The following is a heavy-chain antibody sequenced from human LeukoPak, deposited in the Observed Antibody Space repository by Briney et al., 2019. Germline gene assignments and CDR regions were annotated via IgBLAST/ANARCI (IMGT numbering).Heavy chain of an antibody. CDR3: ARIRRDGDLDY. V-gene: IGHV4-61*01. Sequence: PSETLSLTCTVSGYSISSGYHWGWIRQPPGKGLEWIGYIYYSGSTNYNPSLKSRVTISVDTSKNQFSLKLSSVTAADTAVYYCARIRRDGDLDYWGQGTLVTVSS. D-gene: IGHD5-24*01. J-gene: IGHJ4*02. CDR1: GYSISSGYH. CDR2: IYYSGST.